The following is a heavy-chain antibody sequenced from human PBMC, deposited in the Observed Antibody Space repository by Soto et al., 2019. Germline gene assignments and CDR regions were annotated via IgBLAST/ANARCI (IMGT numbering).Heavy chain of an antibody. V-gene: IGHV4-59*01. J-gene: IGHJ5*02. Sequence: PSETLSLSCTVSGGSISSYYWSWIRQPPGKGLEWIGYIYHSGSTNYNPSLKSRVTISVDTSKNQFSLKLSSVTAADTAVYYCARAGVACGGDCGWFDPWGQGTLVTVSS. CDR1: GGSISSYY. CDR2: IYHSGST. D-gene: IGHD2-21*02. CDR3: ARAGVACGGDCGWFDP.